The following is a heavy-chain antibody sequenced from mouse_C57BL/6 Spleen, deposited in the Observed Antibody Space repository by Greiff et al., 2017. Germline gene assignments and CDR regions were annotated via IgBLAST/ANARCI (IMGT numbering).Heavy chain of an antibody. D-gene: IGHD2-1*01. CDR3: ARADYGNPFAY. Sequence: ESGPGLVKPSQSLSLTCSVTGYSITSGYYWNWIRQFPGNKLEWMGYISYDGSNNYNPSLKNRISITRDTSKNQFFLKLNSVTTEDTATYYCARADYGNPFAYWGQGTLVTVSA. V-gene: IGHV3-6*01. J-gene: IGHJ3*01. CDR1: GYSITSGYY. CDR2: ISYDGSN.